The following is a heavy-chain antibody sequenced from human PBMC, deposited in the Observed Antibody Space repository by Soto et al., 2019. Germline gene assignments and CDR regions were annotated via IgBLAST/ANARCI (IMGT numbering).Heavy chain of an antibody. Sequence: QVQLVQSGAEVKKPGSSVKVSCKASGGTFSSYAISWVRQAPGQGLEWMGGIIPIFGTANYAQKFEGRVTITADESTSTAYMELSSLRSEDTAVYYCAREVDTAMVQYYYYGMDVWGQGPTVTVSS. D-gene: IGHD5-18*01. V-gene: IGHV1-69*12. CDR1: GGTFSSYA. CDR3: AREVDTAMVQYYYYGMDV. J-gene: IGHJ6*02. CDR2: IIPIFGTA.